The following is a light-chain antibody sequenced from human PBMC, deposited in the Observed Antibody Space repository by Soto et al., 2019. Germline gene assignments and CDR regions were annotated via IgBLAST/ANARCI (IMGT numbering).Light chain of an antibody. V-gene: IGLV2-11*01. J-gene: IGLJ1*01. CDR2: DVT. CDR1: GSDVGGYNY. Sequence: QSALTQSRSVSGSPGQSVTISCTGSGSDVGGYNYVSWYEQHPVKAPKLMIYDVTKRPSGVPDRFSGSKSGNTASLTISGLQAEDEADYYCCSYAGSYTWVFGTGTKLTVL. CDR3: CSYAGSYTWV.